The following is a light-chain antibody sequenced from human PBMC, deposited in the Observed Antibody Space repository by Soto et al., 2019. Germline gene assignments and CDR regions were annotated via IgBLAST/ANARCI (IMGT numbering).Light chain of an antibody. J-gene: IGLJ2*01. Sequence: QSALTQPASVSGSPGQSITISCTGTGSDVGGFNYVSWYQQHPGTAPKLVIYEVSNRPSGVSNRFSGSKSGNTASLTISGLQAEDEADYYCNSYTSSATGVFGGGTQLTVL. CDR1: GSDVGGFNY. CDR2: EVS. CDR3: NSYTSSATGV. V-gene: IGLV2-14*01.